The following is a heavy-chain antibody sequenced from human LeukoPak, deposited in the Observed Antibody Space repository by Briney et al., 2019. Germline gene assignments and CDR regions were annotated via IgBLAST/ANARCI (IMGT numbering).Heavy chain of an antibody. CDR3: ANSPLWPKRGTEYYFDC. J-gene: IGHJ4*02. CDR1: GFTFSSYA. V-gene: IGHV3-23*01. CDR2: ISGSGGST. D-gene: IGHD1-14*01. Sequence: PGGSLRLSCAASGFTFSSYAMSWVRQAPGKGLEWVSAISGSGGSTYYADSVKGRFTISRDNSKNTLYLQMNSLRAEDTAVYYCANSPLWPKRGTEYYFDCWGQGNLVTVSS.